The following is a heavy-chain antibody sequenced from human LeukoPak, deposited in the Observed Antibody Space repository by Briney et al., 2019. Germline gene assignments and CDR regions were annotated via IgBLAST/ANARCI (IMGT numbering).Heavy chain of an antibody. V-gene: IGHV3-9*01. Sequence: HLGGSLRLSCAASGYNYDEYAMHGVRQAPGKGLEWVSGFSRKRDSKAYAHSAKDRSANSRNNAKNTLYLQMNRLRADDAAVYYCANDLNPGFSCDLPDFWGQGTRVTVPS. D-gene: IGHD2-15*01. CDR2: FSRKRDSK. CDR1: GYNYDEYA. CDR3: ANDLNPGFSCDLPDF. J-gene: IGHJ4*02.